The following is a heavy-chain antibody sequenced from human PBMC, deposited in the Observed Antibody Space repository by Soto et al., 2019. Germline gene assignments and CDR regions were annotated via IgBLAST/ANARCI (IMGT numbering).Heavy chain of an antibody. CDR1: GGSFSGYY. V-gene: IGHV4-34*01. CDR3: ASMVRGVISVANY. CDR2: INHSGST. D-gene: IGHD3-10*01. Sequence: PSETLSLTCAVYGGSFSGYYWSWIRQPPGKGLEWIGEINHSGSTNYDPSLKSRVTISVETSKNQFSLKLSSVTAADTAVYYCASMVRGVISVANYWGQGTLVTVSS. J-gene: IGHJ4*02.